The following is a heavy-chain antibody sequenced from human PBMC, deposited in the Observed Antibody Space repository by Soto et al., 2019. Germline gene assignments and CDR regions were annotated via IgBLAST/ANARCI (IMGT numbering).Heavy chain of an antibody. CDR3: AKAMYSSKTDVDY. J-gene: IGHJ4*02. V-gene: IGHV3-11*01. Sequence: LSLTCTVSGGSTSSNSYYWGWIRQPPGKGLEWVSYISSGSSTISYSDSVKGRFTISRDSAKNSLYMQMNSLRAEDTAGDYCAKAMYSSKTDVDYWGQGTLGT. CDR2: ISSGSSTI. CDR1: GGSTSSNSYY. D-gene: IGHD6-13*01.